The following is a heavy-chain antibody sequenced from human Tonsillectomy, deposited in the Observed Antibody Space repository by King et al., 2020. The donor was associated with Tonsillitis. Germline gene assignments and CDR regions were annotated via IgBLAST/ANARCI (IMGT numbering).Heavy chain of an antibody. V-gene: IGHV3-23*04. CDR3: AKDRDFWSPHGMDV. CDR2: ISGSGGST. CDR1: GVTFSSYA. D-gene: IGHD3-3*01. J-gene: IGHJ6*02. Sequence: VQLVESGGGLIQPGGSLRLSCAASGVTFSSYAMNWVRQAPGKGLEWVSGISGSGGSTYYADSVEGRFAISRDNSKNTLYLQMNSLRAEDTAVYYCAKDRDFWSPHGMDVWGQGTTVTVSS.